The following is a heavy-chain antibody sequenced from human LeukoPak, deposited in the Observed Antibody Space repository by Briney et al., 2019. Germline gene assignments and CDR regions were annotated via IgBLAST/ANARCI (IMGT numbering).Heavy chain of an antibody. Sequence: PGGSLRLSCAASGFTFSSYAMGWVRQAPGKGLEWVSAISGSGGSTYYADSVKGRFTISRDNSKNTLYLQMNSLRAEDTAVYYCAKSQYYYDSSGYYGYWGQGTLVTVSS. J-gene: IGHJ4*02. V-gene: IGHV3-23*01. CDR1: GFTFSSYA. D-gene: IGHD3-22*01. CDR2: ISGSGGST. CDR3: AKSQYYYDSSGYYGY.